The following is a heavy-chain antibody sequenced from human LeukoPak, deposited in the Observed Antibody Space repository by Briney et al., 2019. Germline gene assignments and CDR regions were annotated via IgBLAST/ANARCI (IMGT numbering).Heavy chain of an antibody. V-gene: IGHV3-49*04. D-gene: IGHD3-3*01. CDR1: GFTFGDYA. CDR2: IRRKAYGGTT. J-gene: IGHJ4*02. CDR3: TRAGRKLRFLEWSNDY. Sequence: GSLRLSCTTSGFTFGDYAMSWVRQAPGKGLEWVGFIRRKAYGGTTEYAASVKGRFTISRDDSKSIAYLQMNSLKTEDTAVYYCTRAGRKLRFLEWSNDYWGQGTLVTVSS.